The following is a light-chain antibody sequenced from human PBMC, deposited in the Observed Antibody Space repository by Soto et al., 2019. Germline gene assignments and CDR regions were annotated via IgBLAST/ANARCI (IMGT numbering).Light chain of an antibody. CDR1: QSVSSN. CDR2: GAS. Sequence: EIVMTQSPATLSMSPGERATLSCRASQSVSSNLVWYHQRPGQAPRLVIYGASTRATGIPARFSGSGSGTEFTLPISSLQSEDFAVYYCQQFNGWPWTFGQGTRVEIK. J-gene: IGKJ1*01. CDR3: QQFNGWPWT. V-gene: IGKV3-15*01.